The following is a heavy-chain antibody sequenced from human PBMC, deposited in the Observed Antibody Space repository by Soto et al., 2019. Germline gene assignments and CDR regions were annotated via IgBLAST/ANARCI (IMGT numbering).Heavy chain of an antibody. J-gene: IGHJ3*02. CDR3: ARMPDYKYCSGGSCYFYAFDI. V-gene: IGHV3-21*01. CDR2: ISSSSSYI. CDR1: GGSIRSYY. D-gene: IGHD2-15*01. Sequence: ETLSLTCTVSGGSIRSYYWTWVRQAPGKGLEWVSSISSSSSYIYYADSVKGRFTISRDNAKNSLYLQMNSLRAEDTAVYYCARMPDYKYCSGGSCYFYAFDIWGQGTMVTVSS.